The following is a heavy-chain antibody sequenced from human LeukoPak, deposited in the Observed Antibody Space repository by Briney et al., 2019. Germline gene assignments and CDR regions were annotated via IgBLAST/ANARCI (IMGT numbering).Heavy chain of an antibody. V-gene: IGHV1-8*01. J-gene: IGHJ6*03. Sequence: ASVKVSCEASGYTFTSYDINWVRQATGQGLEWMGWMNPNSGNTGYAQKFQGRVTMTRNTSISTAYMELSSLRSEDTAVYYCARVLGYYNYMDVWGKGTTVTVSS. CDR1: GYTFTSYD. CDR3: ARVLGYYNYMDV. CDR2: MNPNSGNT. D-gene: IGHD3-16*01.